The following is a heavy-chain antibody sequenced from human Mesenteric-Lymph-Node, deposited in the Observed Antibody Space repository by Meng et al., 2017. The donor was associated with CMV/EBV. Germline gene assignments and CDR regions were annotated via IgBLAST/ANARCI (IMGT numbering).Heavy chain of an antibody. V-gene: IGHV3-43D*03. Sequence: GESLKISCAASGFTFDDYAMHWVRQAPGKGLEWVSLISWDGGSTYYADSVKGRFTISRDNAKNSLYLQMNSLRAEDTAVYYCARDLSYRGRGVIGDGDYYYYGMDVWGQGTTVTVSS. J-gene: IGHJ6*02. D-gene: IGHD3-10*01. CDR2: ISWDGGST. CDR3: ARDLSYRGRGVIGDGDYYYYGMDV. CDR1: GFTFDDYA.